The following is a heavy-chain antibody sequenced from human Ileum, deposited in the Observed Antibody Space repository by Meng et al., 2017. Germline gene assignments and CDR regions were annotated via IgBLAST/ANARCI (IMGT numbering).Heavy chain of an antibody. Sequence: QVQLQASGPRLVKPSGTLSLTCAVSGTWWSWVRQSPGKGLEWIGEIFQSGRTNYNPSLKSRVTISIDKSKSQISLQLSAVTAADTAVYSCATSNDRDVYYLGYWGQGTLVTVSS. CDR2: IFQSGRT. CDR3: ATSNDRDVYYLGY. V-gene: IGHV4-4*02. CDR1: GTW. D-gene: IGHD3-22*01. J-gene: IGHJ4*02.